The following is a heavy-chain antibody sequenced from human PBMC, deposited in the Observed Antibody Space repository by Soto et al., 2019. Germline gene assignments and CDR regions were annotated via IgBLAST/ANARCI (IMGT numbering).Heavy chain of an antibody. CDR1: GGSFSGYY. D-gene: IGHD5-12*01. CDR3: ARGSWRLEMATITEQTPFDY. V-gene: IGHV4-34*01. J-gene: IGHJ4*02. CDR2: INHSGST. Sequence: QVQLQQWGAGLLKPSETLSLTCAVYGGSFSGYYWSWIRQPPGKGLEWIGEINHSGSTNYNPSLKSRVTISVDTSKNQFSLKLSSVTAADTAVYYCARGSWRLEMATITEQTPFDYWGQGTLVTVSS.